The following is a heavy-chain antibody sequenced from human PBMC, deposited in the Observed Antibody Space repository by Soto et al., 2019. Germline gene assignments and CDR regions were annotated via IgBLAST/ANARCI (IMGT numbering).Heavy chain of an antibody. CDR1: GYSFTSYG. Sequence: ASVKVSCKTSGYSFTSYGISWVRQAPGQGLEWMGWISPNFGNANYAQKFQGRVTITADESTSTAYMELSSLRSEDTAVYYCARVSQYYYDSSGYPSDYWGQGTVVTVSS. CDR2: ISPNFGNA. D-gene: IGHD3-22*01. CDR3: ARVSQYYYDSSGYPSDY. V-gene: IGHV1-18*04. J-gene: IGHJ4*02.